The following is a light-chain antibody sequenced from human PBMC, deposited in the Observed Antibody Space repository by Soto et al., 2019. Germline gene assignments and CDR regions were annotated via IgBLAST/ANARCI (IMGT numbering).Light chain of an antibody. CDR2: GAS. CDR1: QNITNNY. V-gene: IGKV3-20*01. J-gene: IGKJ1*01. Sequence: EIVLTQSPGTLSLSPGARATLPCRASQNITNNYVAWYQHKPGQAPRLLIYGASSRATVIPVRFSGSGSGTDFTLTISRLEPEDFAVYYCQQPGNSPRTVGQGTKVEIK. CDR3: QQPGNSPRT.